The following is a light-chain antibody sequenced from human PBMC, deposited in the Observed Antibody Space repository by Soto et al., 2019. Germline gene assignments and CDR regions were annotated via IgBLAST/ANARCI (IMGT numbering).Light chain of an antibody. CDR2: EVS. V-gene: IGLV2-8*01. CDR1: SSDVGGYNY. Sequence: QSVLTQPPSASGSPGQSVTISCTGTSSDVGGYNYVSWYQQHPGRAPKLMIYEVSKRPSGVPDRFFGSKSGNTASLTVSGLQAEDEADYYCSSYAGSKIVVFGGGTKVTVL. CDR3: SSYAGSKIVV. J-gene: IGLJ2*01.